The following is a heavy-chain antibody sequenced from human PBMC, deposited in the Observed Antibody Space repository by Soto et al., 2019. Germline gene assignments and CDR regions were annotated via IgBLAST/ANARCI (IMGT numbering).Heavy chain of an antibody. CDR3: ARSSITLVRGADYTMDV. Sequence: QVQLVQSGAEVKKPGSSVKVSCKASGGTFSSYAISWVRQAPGQGLEWMGGVIPIFGTANYAQKFQDRVTITADESTSTAYMELSSLRSEDTAVYYCARSSITLVRGADYTMDVWGQGTTVTVSS. V-gene: IGHV1-69*01. CDR1: GGTFSSYA. J-gene: IGHJ6*02. CDR2: VIPIFGTA. D-gene: IGHD3-10*01.